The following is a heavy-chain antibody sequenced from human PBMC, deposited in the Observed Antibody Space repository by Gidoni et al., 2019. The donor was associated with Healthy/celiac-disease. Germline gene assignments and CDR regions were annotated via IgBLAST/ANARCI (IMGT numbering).Heavy chain of an antibody. V-gene: IGHV3-7*01. CDR1: GFTFSSYW. Sequence: EVQLVESGGGLVQPGGSLRLSWAASGFTFSSYWMRGVRQAPGKGLEWVANIKQDGSEKYYVDSVKGRFTISRDNAKNSLYLQMNSLRAEDTAVYYCARDLNDFWSGYLDVWGQGTTVTVSS. CDR3: ARDLNDFWSGYLDV. CDR2: IKQDGSEK. D-gene: IGHD3-3*01. J-gene: IGHJ6*02.